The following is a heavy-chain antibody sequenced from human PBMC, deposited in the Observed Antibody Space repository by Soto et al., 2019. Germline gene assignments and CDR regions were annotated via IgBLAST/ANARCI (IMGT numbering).Heavy chain of an antibody. CDR3: ARGVGSSPPRY. CDR1: GGSISSYY. J-gene: IGHJ4*02. D-gene: IGHD1-26*01. CDR2: IYDSGSP. Sequence: SATRAITCTVSGGSISSYYWSWIRQPPGQALEWIGYIYDSGSPYYNPSFRSRVIISADTSKNEISLKLTSATAADTAVYYCARGVGSSPPRYWGRGTLVTVSS. V-gene: IGHV4-59*01.